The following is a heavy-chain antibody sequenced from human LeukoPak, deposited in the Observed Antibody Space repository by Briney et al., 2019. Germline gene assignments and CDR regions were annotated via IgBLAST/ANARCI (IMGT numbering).Heavy chain of an antibody. J-gene: IGHJ4*02. D-gene: IGHD4-17*01. V-gene: IGHV4-39*07. Sequence: SETLSLTWTVSGDSITSNSFYWGWIRQPPGKGLEWIGSVYYSGSSYSNPSLKSRVTISVDTPKNQFSLKVTSVTAADTAVYYCARDAESDTGDFLYFDYWGQGTLVTVSS. CDR1: GDSITSNSFY. CDR3: ARDAESDTGDFLYFDY. CDR2: VYYSGSS.